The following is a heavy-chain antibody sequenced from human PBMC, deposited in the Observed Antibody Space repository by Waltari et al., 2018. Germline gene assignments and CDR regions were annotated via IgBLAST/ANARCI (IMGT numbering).Heavy chain of an antibody. V-gene: IGHV4-34*01. Sequence: QVQLVESGGGVVQPGRSLRLSCAASGFTFSSYGMHWVRQAPGKGLEWIGEINHSGRTNSNPSLKSRVTISVDTSKNQFSLKLSSVTAADTAVYYCARGRSQPWRLVGYFDYWGQGTLVTVSS. D-gene: IGHD2-15*01. CDR3: ARGRSQPWRLVGYFDY. CDR2: INHSGRT. CDR1: GFTFSSYG. J-gene: IGHJ4*02.